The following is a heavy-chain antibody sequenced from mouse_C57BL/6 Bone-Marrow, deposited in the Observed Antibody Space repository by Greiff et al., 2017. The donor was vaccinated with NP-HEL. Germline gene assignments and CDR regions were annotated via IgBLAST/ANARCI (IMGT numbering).Heavy chain of an antibody. J-gene: IGHJ3*01. CDR1: GYSIISGYY. CDR3: AREGGYYGSPFAY. CDR2: ISYDGSN. D-gene: IGHD1-1*01. Sequence: DVKLQESGPGLVKPSQSLSLTCSVTGYSIISGYYWNWIRQFPGNKLEWMAYISYDGSNNYNPFLKNRIYITRDKSKNQCVLNLTSVTTEDTATYYCAREGGYYGSPFAYWGQGTLVTVSA. V-gene: IGHV3-6*01.